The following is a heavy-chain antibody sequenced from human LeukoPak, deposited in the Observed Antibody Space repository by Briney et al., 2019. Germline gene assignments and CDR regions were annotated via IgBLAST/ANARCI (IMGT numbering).Heavy chain of an antibody. CDR2: ISSSGATT. CDR1: GFTFSTFD. J-gene: IGHJ4*02. D-gene: IGHD5-18*01. Sequence: GGSLRLSCASSGFTFSTFDMNWVRQAPGKGLEWVSFISSSGATTSYADSVKGRFTVSRDNAKNSLDLQMNSLRTEDTALYYCARARGYSYGILDQWGQGTLVTVSS. CDR3: ARARGYSYGILDQ. V-gene: IGHV3-48*03.